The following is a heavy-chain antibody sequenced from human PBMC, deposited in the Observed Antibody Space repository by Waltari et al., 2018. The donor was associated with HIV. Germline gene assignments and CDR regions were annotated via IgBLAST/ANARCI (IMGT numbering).Heavy chain of an antibody. CDR1: GESFSVYY. CDR2: INTRRSI. J-gene: IGHJ4*02. CDR3: ARGSRLGELSPSAY. D-gene: IGHD3-16*02. Sequence: QVQLQQWGAGLLKPSETLSLTCAVYGESFSVYYWTWIRQSPGKGLEWIGEINTRRSINYGPSFKSRVTMSVDTSKNQFSLKMRPVTAADTAVYYCARGSRLGELSPSAYWGQGALITVAS. V-gene: IGHV4-34*02.